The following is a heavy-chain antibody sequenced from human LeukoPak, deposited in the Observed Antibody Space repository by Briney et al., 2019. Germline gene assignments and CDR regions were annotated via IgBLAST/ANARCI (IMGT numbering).Heavy chain of an antibody. J-gene: IGHJ4*02. V-gene: IGHV1-3*03. CDR3: ARDGRGYDLWSGYYYPRAPPEFDY. CDR2: INAGNGNT. D-gene: IGHD3-3*01. CDR1: GYTFTSYA. Sequence: ASVKVSCKASGYTFTSYAMHWVRQAPGQRLEWMGWINAGNGNTKYSQEFQGRVTITRDTSASTAYMELSSLRSEDMAVYYCARDGRGYDLWSGYYYPRAPPEFDYWGQGTLVTVSS.